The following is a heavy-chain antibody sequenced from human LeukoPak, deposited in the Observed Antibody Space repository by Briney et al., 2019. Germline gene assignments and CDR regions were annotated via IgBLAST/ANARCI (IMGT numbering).Heavy chain of an antibody. D-gene: IGHD3-3*01. CDR3: ARSERISGVVHY. J-gene: IGHJ4*02. V-gene: IGHV1-69*13. CDR1: GGTFSSYA. CDR2: IIPIFGTA. Sequence: ASVKVSCKASGGTFSSYAISWVRQAPGQELEWMGGIIPIFGTANYAQKFQGRVTITADESTSTAYMELSSLRSEDTAVYYCARSERISGVVHYWGQGTLVTVSS.